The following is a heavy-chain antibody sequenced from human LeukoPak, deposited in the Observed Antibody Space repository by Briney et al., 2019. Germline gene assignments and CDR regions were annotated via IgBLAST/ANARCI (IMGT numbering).Heavy chain of an antibody. Sequence: ASVKVSCKASVYTFTGYYMHWVRQAPGQGREWVGWINPNSGGTNYAQKFQGRDTMHRDTSISTDYMELSRLRSDDTAVYYCARDLNDYGDFWGQGTLVTVSS. V-gene: IGHV1-2*02. D-gene: IGHD3-9*01. J-gene: IGHJ4*02. CDR3: ARDLNDYGDF. CDR2: INPNSGGT. CDR1: VYTFTGYY.